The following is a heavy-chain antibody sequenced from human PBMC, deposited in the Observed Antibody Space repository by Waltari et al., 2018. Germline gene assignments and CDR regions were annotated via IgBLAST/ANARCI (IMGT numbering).Heavy chain of an antibody. D-gene: IGHD4-4*01. J-gene: IGHJ6*03. CDR1: GGSFSGYY. Sequence: QVQLQQWGAGLLKPSETLSLTCAVYGGSFSGYYWSWIRQPPGKGLEWIGEINHSGSTNYNPSLKSRVTISVDTSKNQFSLKLSSVTAADTAVYYCARGHYSLPYYYYYYMDVWGKGTTVTVSS. CDR2: INHSGST. V-gene: IGHV4-34*01. CDR3: ARGHYSLPYYYYYYMDV.